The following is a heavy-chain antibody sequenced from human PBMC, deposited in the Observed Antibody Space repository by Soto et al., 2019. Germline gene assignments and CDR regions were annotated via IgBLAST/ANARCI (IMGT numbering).Heavy chain of an antibody. D-gene: IGHD2-15*01. CDR3: ARHIAIYCSGGSCYRAYYFDY. V-gene: IGHV5-51*01. CDR2: IYPGDSDT. CDR1: GYSFTSYS. Sequence: GEPLKISGKGSGYSFTSYSICYVRQKPGKGLEWMGIIYPGDSDTRYSPSFQGQVTISADKSISTAYLQWSNLKASDTAMYYCARHIAIYCSGGSCYRAYYFDYWGQVTLVTVSS. J-gene: IGHJ4*02.